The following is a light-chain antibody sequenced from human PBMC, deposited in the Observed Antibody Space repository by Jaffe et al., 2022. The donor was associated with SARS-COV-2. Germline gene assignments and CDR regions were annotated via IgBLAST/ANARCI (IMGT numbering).Light chain of an antibody. Sequence: DVVMTQSPLSLPVTLGQPASISCRSSQSLVHSDGNTYLTWFQQRPGQSPRRLIYEVSNWDSGVPDRFSGSGSGTDFTLKISRVEAEDVGLYYCMQGTHWPWTFGQGTKVEIK. J-gene: IGKJ1*01. CDR3: MQGTHWPWT. CDR1: QSLVHSDGNTY. CDR2: EVS. V-gene: IGKV2-30*02.